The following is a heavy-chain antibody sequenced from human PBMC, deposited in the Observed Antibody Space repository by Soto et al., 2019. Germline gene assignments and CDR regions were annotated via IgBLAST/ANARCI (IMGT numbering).Heavy chain of an antibody. CDR1: GDSFTDYW. V-gene: IGHV5-10-1*01. CDR2: IDPSDSDT. CDR3: ARLTPY. Sequence: GESLKISCRVSGDSFTDYWINWLRQTPGKGLEWMGRIDPSDSDTNYSPSFQGHVTISVDRSINTAYLQWNSLKASVTAMYYCARLTPYWGPGTLVTVSS. J-gene: IGHJ4*02.